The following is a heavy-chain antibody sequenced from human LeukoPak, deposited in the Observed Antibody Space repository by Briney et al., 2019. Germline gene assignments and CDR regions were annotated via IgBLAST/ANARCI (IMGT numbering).Heavy chain of an antibody. Sequence: SETLSLTCTVSGGSISSYYWNWIRQPPGKGLEWIGYIYYSGSTNYNPSLKSRVTISVDTSKNQFSLKLSSVTAADTAVYYCARYFGSGEYYFDYWGQGTLVTVSS. D-gene: IGHD3-10*01. CDR1: GGSISSYY. CDR3: ARYFGSGEYYFDY. J-gene: IGHJ4*02. CDR2: IYYSGST. V-gene: IGHV4-59*12.